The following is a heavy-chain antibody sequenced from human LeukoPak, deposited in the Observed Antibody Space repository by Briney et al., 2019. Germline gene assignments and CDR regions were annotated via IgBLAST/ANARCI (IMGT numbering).Heavy chain of an antibody. CDR3: ARDGDSSGWEPYFDY. Sequence: SVKVSCKASGGTFSSYAISWVRQAPGQGLEWMGGIIPIFGTANYAQKFQGRVTITADESTSTAYMELSSLRSEDTAVYYCARDGDSSGWEPYFDYWGQGTLVTVSS. CDR1: GGTFSSYA. CDR2: IIPIFGTA. D-gene: IGHD6-19*01. J-gene: IGHJ4*02. V-gene: IGHV1-69*13.